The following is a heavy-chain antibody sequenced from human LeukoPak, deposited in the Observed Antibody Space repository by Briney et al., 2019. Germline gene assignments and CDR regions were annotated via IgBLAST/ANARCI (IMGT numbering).Heavy chain of an antibody. CDR2: INHSGSA. D-gene: IGHD5-18*01. J-gene: IGHJ4*02. CDR3: ARHVGYSYAYVDY. Sequence: SETLSLTCAVYGGSFSGYYWSWIRQPPGKGLEWIGEINHSGSAYYNPSLKSRVTMSVDTSKNQFSLKLSSVTAADTAVYYCARHVGYSYAYVDYWGQGTLVTVSS. V-gene: IGHV4-34*01. CDR1: GGSFSGYY.